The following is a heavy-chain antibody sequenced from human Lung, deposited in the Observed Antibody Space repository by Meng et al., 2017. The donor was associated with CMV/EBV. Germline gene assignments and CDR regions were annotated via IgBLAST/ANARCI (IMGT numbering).Heavy chain of an antibody. CDR1: GGSRSRTNW. CDR2: IYHSGST. V-gene: IGHV4-4*02. CDR3: ARADKVRFDY. Sequence: QGRLECAGAGLGSPCGTRAFTWAFSGGSRSRTNWGSWVRQPPGKGLEWIGEIYHSGSTNYNPSRKSRVSISVDKSKNQFSLKLSSVTAADTAVYYCARADKVRFDYWGQGTLVTVSS. J-gene: IGHJ4*02.